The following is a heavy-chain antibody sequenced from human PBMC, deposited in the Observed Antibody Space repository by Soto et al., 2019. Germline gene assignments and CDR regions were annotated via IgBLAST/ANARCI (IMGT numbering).Heavy chain of an antibody. CDR3: ARCYCISTSCYFWLDY. D-gene: IGHD2-2*01. V-gene: IGHV1-3*01. CDR1: GYTFTSYA. CDR2: INAGNGNT. Sequence: ASVKVSCKASGYTFTSYAMHWVRQAPGQRLEWMGWINAGNGNTKYSQKFQGGVTITRDTSASTAYMELSSLRSEDTAVYYCARCYCISTSCYFWLDYWGQGTLVTVSS. J-gene: IGHJ4*02.